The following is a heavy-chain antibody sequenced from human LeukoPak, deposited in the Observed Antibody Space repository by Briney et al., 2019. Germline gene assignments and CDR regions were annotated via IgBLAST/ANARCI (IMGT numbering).Heavy chain of an antibody. CDR1: GFTFSSYA. CDR3: ARHSGSYDY. D-gene: IGHD1-26*01. Sequence: GRSLRLSCAASGFTFSSYAMHWVRQAPGKGLEWAAVISYDGSNKYYADSVKGRFTISRDNSKNTLYLQMNSLRAEDTAVYYCARHSGSYDYWGQGTLVTVSS. J-gene: IGHJ4*02. V-gene: IGHV3-30-3*01. CDR2: ISYDGSNK.